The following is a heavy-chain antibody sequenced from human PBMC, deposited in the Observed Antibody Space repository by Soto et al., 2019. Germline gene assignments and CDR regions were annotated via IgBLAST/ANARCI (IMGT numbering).Heavy chain of an antibody. CDR3: ARDGLDCSSSCCYEGWFDP. J-gene: IGHJ5*02. Sequence: QVQLVESGGGVVQPGRSLRLSCAASGFTFSSYGMNWVRQAPGKGLEWVAVIWYDGSNKYYADSVKGRFTISRDNSKNTLYLHMNSLRAEDTAVYYCARDGLDCSSSCCYEGWFDPWGQGTLVTV. V-gene: IGHV3-33*01. CDR1: GFTFSSYG. D-gene: IGHD2-2*01. CDR2: IWYDGSNK.